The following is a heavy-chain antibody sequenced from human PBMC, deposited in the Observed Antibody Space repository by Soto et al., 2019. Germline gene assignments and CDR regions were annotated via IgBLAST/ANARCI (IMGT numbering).Heavy chain of an antibody. Sequence: QVHLVQSGTEVKKPGSSVKVSCKTSGDTFSNQAISWVRQAPGQGLDWMGGIIPLFDSASYAERSHDRVTIAADKFTNTAYLELISRTSVDTAIYYCAASIFQSGVSGYFHLDHWGQGTLVTVSS. CDR2: IIPLFDSA. CDR3: AASIFQSGVSGYFHLDH. J-gene: IGHJ4*02. V-gene: IGHV1-69*06. D-gene: IGHD3-22*01. CDR1: GDTFSNQA.